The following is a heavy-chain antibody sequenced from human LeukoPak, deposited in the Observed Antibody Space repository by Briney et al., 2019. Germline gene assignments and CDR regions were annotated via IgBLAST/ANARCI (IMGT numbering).Heavy chain of an antibody. D-gene: IGHD3-22*01. J-gene: IGHJ6*03. CDR2: IYYSGST. Sequence: SATLSLTCTVSGGSISGYFWSWIQQPPGKGLEWIGYIYYSGSTNYNPSLKSRVTISVDTSKNQFSLKLSSVTAADTAVYYCAGVEEVVIGYYYYYYMDVWGKGTTVTVSS. CDR1: GGSISGYF. CDR3: AGVEEVVIGYYYYYYMDV. V-gene: IGHV4-59*01.